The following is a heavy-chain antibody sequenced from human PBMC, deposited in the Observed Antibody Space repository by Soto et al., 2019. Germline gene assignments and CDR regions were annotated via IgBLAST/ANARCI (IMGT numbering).Heavy chain of an antibody. D-gene: IGHD6-19*01. J-gene: IGHJ4*02. CDR2: IYYSGST. V-gene: IGHV4-30-4*01. Sequence: PSETLSLTCTVSGGSISSGDYYWSWIRQPPGKGLEWIGYIYYSGSTYYNPSLKSRVTISVDTSKNQFSLKLSSVTAADTAVYYCARVDPGIAVAGTYYFDYWGQGTLVTVSS. CDR3: ARVDPGIAVAGTYYFDY. CDR1: GGSISSGDYY.